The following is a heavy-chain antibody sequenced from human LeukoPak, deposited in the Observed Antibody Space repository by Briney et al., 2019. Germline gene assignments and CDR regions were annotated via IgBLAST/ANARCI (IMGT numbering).Heavy chain of an antibody. Sequence: GGSLRLSCAASGFTVSSNYMSWVRQAPGKGLEWVSVIYSGGSTYYADSVKGRFTISRDNSKNTLYLQMNSLRAEDTAVYYCARADPIYYDSSGYYNWGQGTLVTVSS. V-gene: IGHV3-53*01. J-gene: IGHJ4*02. CDR3: ARADPIYYDSSGYYN. D-gene: IGHD3-22*01. CDR2: IYSGGST. CDR1: GFTVSSNY.